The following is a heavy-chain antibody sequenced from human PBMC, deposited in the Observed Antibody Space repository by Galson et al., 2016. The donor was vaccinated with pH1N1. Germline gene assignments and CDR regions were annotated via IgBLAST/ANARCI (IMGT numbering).Heavy chain of an antibody. CDR1: GYTFTSYG. J-gene: IGHJ6*02. CDR2: ISVYNGNT. D-gene: IGHD1-26*01. V-gene: IGHV1-18*04. Sequence: SVKVSCKASGYTFTSYGISWVRQAPGQGLEWMGWISVYNGNTNYAQKLQGRVTMTTDTSTSPAYMELRSLRSDDTAVYYCARDGESMRGSYFNYYYYGMDVWGQGTTVTVSS. CDR3: ARDGESMRGSYFNYYYYGMDV.